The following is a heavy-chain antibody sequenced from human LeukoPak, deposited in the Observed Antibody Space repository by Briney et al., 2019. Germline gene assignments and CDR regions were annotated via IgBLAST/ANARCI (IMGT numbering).Heavy chain of an antibody. V-gene: IGHV3-30*02. Sequence: GGSLRLSCAASGFTFSSYWMSWVRQAPGEGLEWVTFIRYDGSDKYYADSVKGRFTISRDNSKNALYLHMNSLRLEDTAVYYCATDSGYWGQGTRVTVSS. CDR1: GFTFSSYW. CDR2: IRYDGSDK. J-gene: IGHJ4*02. CDR3: ATDSGY. D-gene: IGHD6-25*01.